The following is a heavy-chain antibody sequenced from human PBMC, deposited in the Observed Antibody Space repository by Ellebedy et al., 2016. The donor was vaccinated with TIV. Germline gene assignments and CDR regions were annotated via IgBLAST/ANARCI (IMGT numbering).Heavy chain of an antibody. CDR1: GGTFSSYA. V-gene: IGHV1-69*13. D-gene: IGHD2-2*01. J-gene: IGHJ4*02. Sequence: SVKVSCXASGGTFSSYAISWVRQAPGQGLEWMGGIIPIFGTANYAQKFQGRVTITADESTSTAYMELSSLRSEDTAVYYCASLPATVTFFDYWGQGTLVTVSS. CDR3: ASLPATVTFFDY. CDR2: IIPIFGTA.